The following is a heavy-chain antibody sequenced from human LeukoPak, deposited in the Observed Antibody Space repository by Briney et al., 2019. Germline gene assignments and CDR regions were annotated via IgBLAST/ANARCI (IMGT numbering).Heavy chain of an antibody. D-gene: IGHD5-18*01. CDR1: GYIFTGYY. J-gene: IGHJ4*02. CDR2: INPNSGDT. Sequence: SVKVSCKASGYIFTGYYMHWVRQAPGQGLEWMGWINPNSGDTNYAQKFQGRVTMTRDTSINTAYMDLSRLRSDDTAVYYCARGTGDGYTYGRYYFDYWGQGTLVTVSS. CDR3: ARGTGDGYTYGRYYFDY. V-gene: IGHV1-2*02.